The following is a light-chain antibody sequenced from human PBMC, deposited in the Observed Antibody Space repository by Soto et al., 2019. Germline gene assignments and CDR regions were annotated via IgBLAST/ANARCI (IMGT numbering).Light chain of an antibody. Sequence: IQMTQSPSSLSASVGDRVTIACRASQGIRNALAWYQQRPGKAPTLLIYASSNLQAGVPSRFRGSGSGAEFTLTISSLQPEDSATYYCLQDYTYPRTFGQGTKVDI. V-gene: IGKV1-6*01. CDR3: LQDYTYPRT. CDR2: ASS. J-gene: IGKJ1*01. CDR1: QGIRNA.